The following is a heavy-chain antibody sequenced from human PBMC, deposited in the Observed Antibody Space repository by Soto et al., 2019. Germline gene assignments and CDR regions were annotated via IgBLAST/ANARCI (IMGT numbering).Heavy chain of an antibody. V-gene: IGHV3-74*01. Sequence: PGGSLRLSCAASGFTFSSYWMHWVRQAPGKGLVWVSRINSDGSSTSYADSVKGRFTISRDNAKNTLYLQMNSLRAEDTAVYYCASEGYSRDYYYYYGMDVWGQGTTVTVSS. CDR3: ASEGYSRDYYYYYGMDV. CDR1: GFTFSSYW. J-gene: IGHJ6*02. CDR2: INSDGSST. D-gene: IGHD6-25*01.